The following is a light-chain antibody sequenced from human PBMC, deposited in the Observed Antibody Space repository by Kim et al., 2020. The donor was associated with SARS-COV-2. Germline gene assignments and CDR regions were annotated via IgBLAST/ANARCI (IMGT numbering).Light chain of an antibody. V-gene: IGKV3-11*01. CDR3: KQRGRWSYA. CDR2: DAS. Sequence: EIVVTQSPATLSLSPGERVTLSCRASQSVSTSLAWYQHKPGQAPRVVIHDASDRATGTPARFSGRGFGTDFTLTISSLEPEDFAVYYCKQRGRWSYAFGQGTKLEI. CDR1: QSVSTS. J-gene: IGKJ2*01.